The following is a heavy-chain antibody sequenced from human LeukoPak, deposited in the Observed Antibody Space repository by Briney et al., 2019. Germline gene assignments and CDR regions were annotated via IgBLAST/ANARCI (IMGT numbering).Heavy chain of an antibody. CDR2: IYYSGST. D-gene: IGHD6-13*01. V-gene: IGHV4-39*01. CDR1: GGSISSSSYY. Sequence: SETLSLTCTVSGGSISSSSYYWGWIRQPPGKGLEWIGSIYYSGSTYYNPSLKSRVTISVDTSKNQFSLKLSSVTAADTAVYYCARHPPLWGRYSSSWYVPDWYFDLWGRGTLVTVSS. J-gene: IGHJ2*01. CDR3: ARHPPLWGRYSSSWYVPDWYFDL.